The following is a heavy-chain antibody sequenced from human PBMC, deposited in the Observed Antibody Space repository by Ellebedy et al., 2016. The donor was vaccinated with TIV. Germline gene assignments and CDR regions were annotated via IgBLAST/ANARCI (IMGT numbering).Heavy chain of an antibody. CDR3: ARHRGGYCSSTSCYHSYNWFDP. Sequence: GESLKISCKASGYSFATYWIGWVRQMPGKGLEWMGIIYPGDSDTRYSPSFQGQVTISADKSISTAYLQWSSLKASDTAMYYCARHRGGYCSSTSCYHSYNWFDPWGQGTLVTVSS. CDR1: GYSFATYW. CDR2: IYPGDSDT. D-gene: IGHD2-2*01. V-gene: IGHV5-51*01. J-gene: IGHJ5*02.